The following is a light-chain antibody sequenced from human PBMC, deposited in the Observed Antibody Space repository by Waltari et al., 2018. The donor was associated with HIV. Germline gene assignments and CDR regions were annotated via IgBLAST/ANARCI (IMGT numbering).Light chain of an antibody. CDR3: QQYDSLPIT. Sequence: DIVMTQSPDSLAVPLGERATINCKSSQSLLYSSNSENHLAWFQQKPGQPPKLLIYWASTRESGVPDRFSGSGSGTDFTLTISSLQAEDVAVYFCQQYDSLPITFGGGTRVEIK. CDR2: WAS. V-gene: IGKV4-1*01. CDR1: QSLLYSSNSENH. J-gene: IGKJ4*01.